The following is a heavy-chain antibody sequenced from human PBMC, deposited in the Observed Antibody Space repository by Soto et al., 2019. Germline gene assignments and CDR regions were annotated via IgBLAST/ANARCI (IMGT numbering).Heavy chain of an antibody. CDR2: IRSKANSYAT. CDR3: ASSNDERYYYAMDV. CDR1: GITFSGSA. D-gene: IGHD1-1*01. V-gene: IGHV3-73*02. J-gene: IGHJ6*02. Sequence: EAQLVESGGALVQPGGSLKLSCAASGITFSGSAMHWVRQASGKGLEWVGRIRSKANSYATAYGASVEGRFTISRDDSKSTAYLQMNSLITEDTAVYYCASSNDERYYYAMDVWGQGTTVTVSS.